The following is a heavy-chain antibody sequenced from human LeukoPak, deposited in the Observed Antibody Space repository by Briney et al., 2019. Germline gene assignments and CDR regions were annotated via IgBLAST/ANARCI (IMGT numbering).Heavy chain of an antibody. V-gene: IGHV4-34*01. CDR2: INHSGST. J-gene: IGHJ6*01. CDR1: GGSFSGYY. CDR3: ASSPRGLRYFVFSGMYA. Sequence: KTSETLSLTCAVYGGSFSGYYWSWIRQPPGKGLEWIGEINHSGSTNYNPSLKSRVTIAVDTSKNQFSLKLSSVTAAGTAVYYCASSPRGLRYFVFSGMYAWGKGTTVSVSS. D-gene: IGHD3-9*01.